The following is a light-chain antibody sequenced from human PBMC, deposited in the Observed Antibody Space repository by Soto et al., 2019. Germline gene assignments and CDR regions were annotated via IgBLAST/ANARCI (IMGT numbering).Light chain of an antibody. V-gene: IGLV4-69*01. CDR2: LNSDRSH. Sequence: QPVLTQSPSASASLGASVKLTCTLSSGHSSYAIAWHQQQPEKGPRYLMKLNSDRSHSKGDGIPDRFSGSSSGAERYLTISSLQSEDEADYYCQTWGTGIHVVFGGGTKLTVL. J-gene: IGLJ2*01. CDR3: QTWGTGIHVV. CDR1: SGHSSYA.